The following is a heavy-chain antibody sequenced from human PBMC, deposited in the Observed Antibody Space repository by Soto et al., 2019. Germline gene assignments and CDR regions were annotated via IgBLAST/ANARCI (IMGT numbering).Heavy chain of an antibody. CDR1: GFTFSSYS. Sequence: GGSLRLSCAASGFTFSSYSMNWVRQAPGKGLEWVSSISSSSSYIYYADSVKGRFTISRDNAKNSLYLQMNSPRAEDKAVYYCARDLTFYYDSSGYQGDYWGQGTLVTVSS. J-gene: IGHJ4*02. D-gene: IGHD3-22*01. V-gene: IGHV3-21*01. CDR2: ISSSSSYI. CDR3: ARDLTFYYDSSGYQGDY.